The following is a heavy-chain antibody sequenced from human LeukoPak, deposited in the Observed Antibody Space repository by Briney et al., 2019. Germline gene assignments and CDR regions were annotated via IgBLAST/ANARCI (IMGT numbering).Heavy chain of an antibody. CDR1: GFTVSNNY. CDR3: ARGPDLFDY. J-gene: IGHJ4*02. Sequence: GGSLRLSCAASGFTVSNNYMSWVRQAPGTGLEWVSLIYSGDTTYYADSVKGRFTISRDNSKNTLYLQMNSLRAEDTAVHYCARGPDLFDYWGQGTLVTVSS. V-gene: IGHV3-53*01. CDR2: IYSGDTT.